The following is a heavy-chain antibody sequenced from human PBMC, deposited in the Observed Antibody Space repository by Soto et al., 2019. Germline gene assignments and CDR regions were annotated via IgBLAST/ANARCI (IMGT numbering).Heavy chain of an antibody. CDR1: GYTFTSYG. V-gene: IGHV1-18*01. D-gene: IGHD1-1*01. J-gene: IGHJ4*02. CDR3: ARGRYGDY. Sequence: QVHLVQSGAEVKKPGASVKVSCKASGYTFTSYGITWVRQAPGQGLEWMGWISAHNGNTDYAQKLQGRVIVTRDTSTSTAYMELGSLISDDADVYYCARGRYGDYWGQGARFTVSS. CDR2: ISAHNGNT.